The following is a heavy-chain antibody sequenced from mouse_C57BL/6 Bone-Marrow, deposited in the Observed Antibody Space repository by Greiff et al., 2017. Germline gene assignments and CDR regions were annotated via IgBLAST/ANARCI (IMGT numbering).Heavy chain of an antibody. CDR1: GFNIKNTY. CDR3: ARPYYYGSSWGFDV. Sequence: VQLKQSVAELVRPGASVKLSCTASGFNIKNTYMHWVKQRPEQGLEWIGRIDPANGNTKYAPKFQGKANITADTSSNTADRQLSSLTSEDTAIYYCARPYYYGSSWGFDVWGTGTTVTVAS. V-gene: IGHV14-3*01. CDR2: IDPANGNT. J-gene: IGHJ1*03. D-gene: IGHD1-1*01.